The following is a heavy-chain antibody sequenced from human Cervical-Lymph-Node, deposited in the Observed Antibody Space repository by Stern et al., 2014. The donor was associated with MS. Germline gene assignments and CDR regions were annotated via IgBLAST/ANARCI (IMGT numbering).Heavy chain of an antibody. CDR3: ARHLIVVDPFALPGAQNWFDP. Sequence: QLQLQESGPGLVKPSETLSLICTVSGDSLTNTNYDWAWIRQSQGKGLEWIGTLSHTGKTNHHPSLSSRVTIFLETSKNQVSLELTSVTAADTAIYYCARHLIVVDPFALPGAQNWFDPWGPGALVTVSS. V-gene: IGHV4-39*01. D-gene: IGHD2-2*01. CDR1: GDSLTNTNYD. CDR2: LSHTGKT. J-gene: IGHJ5*02.